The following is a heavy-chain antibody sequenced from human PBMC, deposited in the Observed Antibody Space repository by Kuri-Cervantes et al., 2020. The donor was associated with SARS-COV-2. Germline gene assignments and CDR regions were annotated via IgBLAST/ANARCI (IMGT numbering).Heavy chain of an antibody. D-gene: IGHD3-9*01. CDR2: IIPILGIA. CDR1: GFTFSSYA. J-gene: IGHJ3*02. Sequence: KISCAASGFTFSSYAISWVRQAPGQGLEWMGRIIPILGIANYAQKLQGRVTMTTDTSTSTAYMELRSLRSDDTAVYYCARMNYDILTGADAFDIWGQGTMVTVSS. V-gene: IGHV1-69*04. CDR3: ARMNYDILTGADAFDI.